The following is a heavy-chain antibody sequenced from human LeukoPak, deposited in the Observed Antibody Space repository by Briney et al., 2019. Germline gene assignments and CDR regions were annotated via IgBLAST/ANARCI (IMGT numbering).Heavy chain of an antibody. Sequence: SETLSLTCTVSGRSISSYYWSWIRQPPGKGLEWIGYIYYSGSTNYNPSLKSRVTISVDTSKNQFSLKLSSVTAADTAVYYCARADYRYYFDYWGQGTLVTVSS. D-gene: IGHD3-16*01. CDR3: ARADYRYYFDY. CDR1: GRSISSYY. J-gene: IGHJ4*02. V-gene: IGHV4-59*01. CDR2: IYYSGST.